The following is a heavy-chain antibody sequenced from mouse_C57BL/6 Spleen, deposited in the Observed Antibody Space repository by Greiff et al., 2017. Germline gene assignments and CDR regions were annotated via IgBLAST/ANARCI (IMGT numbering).Heavy chain of an antibody. Sequence: DVMLVESGGGLVKPGGSLKLSCAASGFTFSDYGMHWVRQAPEKGLEWVAYISSGSSTIYYADTVKGRFTISRDNAKNTLFLQMTSLRSEDTAMYYCARPPITTVVDYYAMDYWGQGTSVTVSS. V-gene: IGHV5-17*01. J-gene: IGHJ4*01. CDR3: ARPPITTVVDYYAMDY. CDR2: ISSGSSTI. CDR1: GFTFSDYG. D-gene: IGHD1-1*01.